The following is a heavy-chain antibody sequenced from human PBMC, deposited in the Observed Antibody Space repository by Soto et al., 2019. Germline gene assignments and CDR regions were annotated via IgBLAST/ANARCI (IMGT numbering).Heavy chain of an antibody. D-gene: IGHD3-10*01. V-gene: IGHV4-31*03. CDR3: ARETNYYGSGSYYEG. CDR1: GGSISSGGYY. Sequence: SETLSLTCTVSGGSISSGGYYWSWIRQHPGKGLEWIGYIYYSGSTYYNPSLKSRVTISVDTSKNQFSLKLSSATAADTAVYYCARETNYYGSGSYYEGWGQGTLVTVSS. CDR2: IYYSGST. J-gene: IGHJ4*02.